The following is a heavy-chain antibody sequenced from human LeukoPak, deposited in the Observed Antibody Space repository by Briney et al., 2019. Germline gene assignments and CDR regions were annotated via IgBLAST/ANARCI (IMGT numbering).Heavy chain of an antibody. V-gene: IGHV1-69*13. CDR2: IIPIFGTA. CDR1: GGTFSSYA. D-gene: IGHD6-19*01. Sequence: EASVKVSCKASGGTFSSYAISWVRQAPGQGLEWMGGIIPIFGTANYAQKFQGRVTITAVESTSTAYMELSSLRSEDTAVYYCARPAVAGLYYFDYWGQGTLVTVSS. CDR3: ARPAVAGLYYFDY. J-gene: IGHJ4*02.